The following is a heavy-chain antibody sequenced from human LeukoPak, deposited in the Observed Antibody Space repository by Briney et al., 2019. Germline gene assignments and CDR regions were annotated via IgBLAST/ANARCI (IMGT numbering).Heavy chain of an antibody. Sequence: SETLSLTCTVSGGSISSNSYYWGWIRQPPGKGLDWIGSIYYSGSTNHNPSLKSRVTISVDTSKNQFSLKLRSVTAADTAVYYCARLGCSGSSCYAVGDWFDPWGQGTLVTVSS. V-gene: IGHV4-39*01. J-gene: IGHJ5*02. D-gene: IGHD2-15*01. CDR1: GGSISSNSYY. CDR3: ARLGCSGSSCYAVGDWFDP. CDR2: IYYSGST.